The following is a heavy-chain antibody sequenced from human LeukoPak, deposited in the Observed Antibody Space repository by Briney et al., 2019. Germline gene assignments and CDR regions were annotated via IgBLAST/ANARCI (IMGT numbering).Heavy chain of an antibody. CDR3: AKDWAAAAGTFDY. J-gene: IGHJ4*02. CDR1: GFTFSSYG. V-gene: IGHV3-30*18. Sequence: GGSLRLSCAASGFTFSSYGMHWVRQAPGKGLEWVAVISCDGSNKYYADSVKGRFTISRDNSKNTLYLQMNSLRAEDTAVYYCAKDWAAAAGTFDYWGQGTLVTVSS. D-gene: IGHD6-13*01. CDR2: ISCDGSNK.